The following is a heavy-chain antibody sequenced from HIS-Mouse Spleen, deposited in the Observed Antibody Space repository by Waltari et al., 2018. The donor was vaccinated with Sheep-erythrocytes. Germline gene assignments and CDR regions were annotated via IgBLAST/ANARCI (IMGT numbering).Heavy chain of an antibody. CDR2: IKNGGRT. V-gene: IGHV4-34*01. CDR1: GGSFSGYY. CDR3: ARGRRGHWYFDL. J-gene: IGHJ2*01. Sequence: QVQLQQWGAGLLKPSETLSLTCAVYGGSFSGYYWSWIRQPPGKGLEVMGEIKNGGRTTHNPSLKGRVTIPVDTSKNQFSLKLSSVTAADTAVYYCARGRRGHWYFDLWGRGTLVTVSS.